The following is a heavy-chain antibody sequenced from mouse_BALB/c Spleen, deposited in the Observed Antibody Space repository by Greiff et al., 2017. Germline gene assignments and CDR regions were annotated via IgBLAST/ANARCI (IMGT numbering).Heavy chain of an antibody. CDR3: ARKGLRGAMDY. Sequence: EVQLQQSGPELVKPGASVKISCKASGYSFTGYFMNWVMQSHGKSLEWIGRINPYNGDTFYNQKFKGKATLTVDKSSSTAHMELRSLASEDSAVYYCARKGLRGAMDYWGQGTSVTVSS. D-gene: IGHD2-4*01. CDR1: GYSFTGYF. CDR2: INPYNGDT. J-gene: IGHJ4*01. V-gene: IGHV1-20*02.